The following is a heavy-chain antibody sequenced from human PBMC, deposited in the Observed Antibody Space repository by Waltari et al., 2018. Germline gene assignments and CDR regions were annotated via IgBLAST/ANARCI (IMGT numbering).Heavy chain of an antibody. CDR3: ATRIAAAGPSVEFDY. V-gene: IGHV5-51*01. D-gene: IGHD6-13*01. J-gene: IGHJ4*02. CDR1: GYSFTSYW. CDR2: IYPGDSDT. Sequence: EVQLVQSGAEVKKPGESLKISCKGSGYSFTSYWIGWVRQMPGKGLEWMGIIYPGDSDTRYSPSFQGQVTISADKSISTAYLQWSSLKASDTAMYYCATRIAAAGPSVEFDYWGQGTLVTVSS.